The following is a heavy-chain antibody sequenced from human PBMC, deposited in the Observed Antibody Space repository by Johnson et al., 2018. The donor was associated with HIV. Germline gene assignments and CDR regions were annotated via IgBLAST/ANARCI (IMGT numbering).Heavy chain of an antibody. CDR3: AMARDAFDI. CDR1: GFTFSSYA. CDR2: ISYDGSNK. V-gene: IGHV3-30*04. J-gene: IGHJ3*02. Sequence: VQLVESGGGVVQPGRSLRLSCAASGFTFSSYAMHWVRQAPGKGLEWVAVISYDGSNKYYADSVKGRFTISRDNSKNTLYLQMNSLRAEDTAVYYCAMARDAFDIWGQGTVVTVSS.